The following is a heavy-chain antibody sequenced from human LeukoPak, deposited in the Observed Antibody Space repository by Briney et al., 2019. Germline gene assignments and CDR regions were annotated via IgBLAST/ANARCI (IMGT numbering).Heavy chain of an antibody. J-gene: IGHJ4*02. Sequence: PSETLSLTCTVSDGSISNNSFYWGWIRQPPGKGLEWIGNIYYSGNTYYNSSLKSRVTISVDTSKNQFSLKLSSVTAADTAVYYCARQTGSGLFILPGGQGTLVTVSS. CDR2: IYYSGNT. CDR1: DGSISNNSFY. D-gene: IGHD3/OR15-3a*01. CDR3: ARQTGSGLFILP. V-gene: IGHV4-39*01.